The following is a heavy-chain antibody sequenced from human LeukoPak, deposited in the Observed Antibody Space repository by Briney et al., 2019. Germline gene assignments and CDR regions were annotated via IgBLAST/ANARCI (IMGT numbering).Heavy chain of an antibody. D-gene: IGHD3-22*01. V-gene: IGHV5-51*01. CDR1: GYSFARNW. J-gene: IGHJ5*02. CDR3: ARLTDSSGYAHFDP. CDR2: IYPGDSDI. Sequence: GESLKISCKGSGYSFARNWIGWVRQMPGKGLEWMGIIYPGDSDIRYSPSFQGQVTISADKSISTAYLQWSSLKASDTAVYYCARLTDSSGYAHFDPWGQGTLVTVSS.